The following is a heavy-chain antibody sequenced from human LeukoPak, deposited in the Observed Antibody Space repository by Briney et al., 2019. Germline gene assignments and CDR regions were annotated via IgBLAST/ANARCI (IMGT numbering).Heavy chain of an antibody. CDR1: GFTFSNAW. CDR2: IYSGGST. D-gene: IGHD3-9*01. J-gene: IGHJ6*02. Sequence: PGGSLRLSCAASGFTFSNAWMSWVRQAPGKGLEWVSVIYSGGSTYYADSVKGRFTISRDNSKNTLYLQMNSLRAEDTAVYYCARDILTPRYYYGMDVWGQGTTVTVS. V-gene: IGHV3-66*01. CDR3: ARDILTPRYYYGMDV.